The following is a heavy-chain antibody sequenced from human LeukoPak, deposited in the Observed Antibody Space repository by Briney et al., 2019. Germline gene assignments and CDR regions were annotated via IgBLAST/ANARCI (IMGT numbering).Heavy chain of an antibody. CDR2: IIPIFGTA. CDR1: RGTFSSYA. Sequence: SVKVSCKASRGTFSSYAISWVRQAPGQGLEWMGGIIPIFGTANHAQKFQGRVTISTDESTSTAYMELSSLRSEDTAVYYCARGRGGDGGVGATANWGQGTLVTVSS. CDR3: ARGRGGDGGVGATAN. D-gene: IGHD1-26*01. J-gene: IGHJ4*02. V-gene: IGHV1-69*05.